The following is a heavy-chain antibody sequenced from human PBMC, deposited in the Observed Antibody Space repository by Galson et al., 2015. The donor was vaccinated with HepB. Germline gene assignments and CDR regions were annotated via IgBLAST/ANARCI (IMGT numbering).Heavy chain of an antibody. J-gene: IGHJ6*03. CDR2: MPYEGIKQ. V-gene: IGHV3-30*18. CDR1: GFTFSSYG. D-gene: IGHD4-11*01. Sequence: SLRLSCAASGFTFSSYGMHWVRQAPGKGLEWVAVMPYEGIKQYYADSVKGRFTISRDNSKNTLYLQMNSLTAEDTAVYYCAKDQGGSVTSYYYFYYMDVWGKGTTVTVSS. CDR3: AKDQGGSVTSYYYFYYMDV.